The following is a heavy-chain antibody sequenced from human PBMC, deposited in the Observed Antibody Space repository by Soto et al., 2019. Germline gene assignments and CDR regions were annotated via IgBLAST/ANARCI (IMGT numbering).Heavy chain of an antibody. CDR3: ARGRRFNYGSGKGTSYYFDY. V-gene: IGHV1-69*01. CDR2: IIPISGTA. CDR1: GGTFSSYA. Sequence: QVQLVQSGAEVKKPGSSVKVSCKASGGTFSSYAISWVRQAPGQGLEWMGGIIPISGTANYAQKFQGRVTITAEEATSTAYMELSSLRSEDTAVYYCARGRRFNYGSGKGTSYYFDYCGQGTLVTVSS. D-gene: IGHD3-10*01. J-gene: IGHJ4*02.